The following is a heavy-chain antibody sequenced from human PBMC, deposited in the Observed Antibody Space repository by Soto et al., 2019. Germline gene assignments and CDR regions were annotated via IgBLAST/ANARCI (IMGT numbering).Heavy chain of an antibody. D-gene: IGHD6-19*01. CDR1: GFTFSSYG. CDR2: LTGTGYST. V-gene: IGHV3-23*01. J-gene: IGHJ4*02. CDR3: ANGWRIIDY. Sequence: GGSLRLSCAASGFTFSSYGMSWVRQAPGKGLDWVSSLTGTGYSTYYADSVKGRFTVSRDNSKNTLYLQMNSLRAEDTAVYYCANGWRIIDYWGQGTLVTVSS.